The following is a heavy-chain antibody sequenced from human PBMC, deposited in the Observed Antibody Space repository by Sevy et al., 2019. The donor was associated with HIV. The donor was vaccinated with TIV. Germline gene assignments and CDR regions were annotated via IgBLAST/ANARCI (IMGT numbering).Heavy chain of an antibody. V-gene: IGHV1-69*13. Sequence: ASVKVSCKASGGTFSSYAISWVRQAPGQGLEWMGGIIPIFGTANYAQKFQGRVTITADESTSTAYMELSSLRSEDTAGYYCAGDAGVIAARPLYYYYGMDVWGQGTTVTVSS. CDR3: AGDAGVIAARPLYYYYGMDV. J-gene: IGHJ6*02. CDR2: IIPIFGTA. D-gene: IGHD6-6*01. CDR1: GGTFSSYA.